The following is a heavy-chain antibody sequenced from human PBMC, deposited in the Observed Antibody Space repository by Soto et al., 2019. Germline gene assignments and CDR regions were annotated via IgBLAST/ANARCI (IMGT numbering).Heavy chain of an antibody. CDR3: ARDRGSSGWYGEFDY. V-gene: IGHV1-69*13. CDR2: IIPIFGTA. Sequence: SVKVSGKASGGTFSSYAISWVRQAPGQGLEWMGGIIPIFGTANYAQKFQGRVTITADESTSTAYMELSSLRSEDTAVYYCARDRGSSGWYGEFDYWGQGTLVTVSS. D-gene: IGHD6-19*01. CDR1: GGTFSSYA. J-gene: IGHJ4*02.